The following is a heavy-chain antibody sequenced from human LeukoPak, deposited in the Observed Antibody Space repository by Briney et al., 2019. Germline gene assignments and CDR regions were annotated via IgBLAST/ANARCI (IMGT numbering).Heavy chain of an antibody. CDR1: GGSFSGYY. J-gene: IGHJ4*02. Sequence: SETLSLTCAVYGGSFSGYYWSWIRQPPGKGLEWIGEINHSGSTNYNPSLKSRVTISVDTSKNQFSLKLSSVTAADTAVYYCARGGPDHYGSGSYSPSDYWGQGTLVTVSS. D-gene: IGHD3-10*01. CDR2: INHSGST. V-gene: IGHV4-34*01. CDR3: ARGGPDHYGSGSYSPSDY.